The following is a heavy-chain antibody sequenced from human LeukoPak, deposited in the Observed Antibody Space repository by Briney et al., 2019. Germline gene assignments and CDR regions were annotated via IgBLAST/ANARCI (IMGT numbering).Heavy chain of an antibody. J-gene: IGHJ4*02. CDR2: TYYRSKWYN. CDR1: GDSVSSNSAA. CDR3: ARVQYYDSSGPLDY. Sequence: SQTLSLTCAISGDSVSSNSAAWNWIRHSPSRGLEWLGRTYYRSKWYNDYAVSVKSRITINPDTSKNQFSLQLNSVTPEDTAVYYCARVQYYDSSGPLDYWGQGTLVTVSS. D-gene: IGHD3-22*01. V-gene: IGHV6-1*01.